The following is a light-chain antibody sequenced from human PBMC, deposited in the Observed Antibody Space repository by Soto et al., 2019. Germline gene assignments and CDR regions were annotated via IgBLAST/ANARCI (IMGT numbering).Light chain of an antibody. CDR2: WTS. Sequence: DIVMTQSPDSLAVSLGERATINCKSSQSVLYSSNNKNYVAWYQQRPGQPPKLLIYWTSIRESGVPDRFSGSGSGTDFTLTISILQAEDVAVYFCQQYYSPPLTFGGGTKVEIK. CDR3: QQYYSPPLT. V-gene: IGKV4-1*01. J-gene: IGKJ4*01. CDR1: QSVLYSSNNKNY.